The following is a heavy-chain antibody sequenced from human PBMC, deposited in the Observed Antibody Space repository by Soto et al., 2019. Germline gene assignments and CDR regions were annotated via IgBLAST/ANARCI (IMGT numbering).Heavy chain of an antibody. J-gene: IGHJ4*02. CDR1: GGSISSYY. CDR2: IYYSGST. CDR3: ARHGVRGRSFDY. V-gene: IGHV4-59*08. D-gene: IGHD3-16*01. Sequence: SETLSLTCTVSGGSISSYYWSWIRQPPGKGLEWIGYIYYSGSTNYNPSLKSRVTISVDTSKNQFSLKLSSVTAADTAVYYCARHGVRGRSFDYWGQGTLVTVSS.